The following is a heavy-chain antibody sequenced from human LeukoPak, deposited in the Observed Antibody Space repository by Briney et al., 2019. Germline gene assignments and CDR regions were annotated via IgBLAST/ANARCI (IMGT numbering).Heavy chain of an antibody. CDR1: GFTFTSYS. Sequence: PGGSLRLSCAASGFTFTSYSMSWVRQAPGKGLEWVSTISGGGGSTYYADSVKGRFTISRDNSKNTLYLQMNSLRVEDTAVYYCTSWGDTTAEYFQRWGQGTLVTVSS. CDR3: TSWGDTTAEYFQR. J-gene: IGHJ1*01. D-gene: IGHD2-21*02. V-gene: IGHV3-23*01. CDR2: ISGGGGST.